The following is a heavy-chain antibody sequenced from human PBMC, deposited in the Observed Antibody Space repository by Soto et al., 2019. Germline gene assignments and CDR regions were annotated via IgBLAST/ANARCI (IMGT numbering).Heavy chain of an antibody. Sequence: SETLSLTCTVSGVSISSSSNYWGWIRQPPGKGLESVGSIYYSGSTYYNPALKSRVIICVDTSKNQFSLKLSPVTAADTASYYCAAVYGYPDYWGQGTLVTVSS. CDR3: AAVYGYPDY. V-gene: IGHV4-39*01. CDR1: GVSISSSSNY. J-gene: IGHJ4*02. CDR2: IYYSGST. D-gene: IGHD4-17*01.